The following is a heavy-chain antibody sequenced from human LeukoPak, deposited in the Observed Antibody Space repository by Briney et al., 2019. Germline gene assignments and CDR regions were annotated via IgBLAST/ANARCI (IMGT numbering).Heavy chain of an antibody. D-gene: IGHD5-12*01. Sequence: EASVKVSXKASGCTFSNYSISWVRQAPGQGLAWMGRIIPIRGIANYAQKFQGRVTMTGDKSTSTVYMELSSLRSEETGVYCCARVNIVATRTWGYGMDVWGQGTRVTVS. CDR3: ARVNIVATRTWGYGMDV. CDR2: IIPIRGIA. CDR1: GCTFSNYS. V-gene: IGHV1-69*04. J-gene: IGHJ6*02.